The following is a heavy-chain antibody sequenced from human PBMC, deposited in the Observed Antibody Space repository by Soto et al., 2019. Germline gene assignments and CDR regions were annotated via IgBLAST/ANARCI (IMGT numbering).Heavy chain of an antibody. CDR1: GFTFSSYW. D-gene: IGHD5-12*01. Sequence: GGSLRLSCAASGFTFSSYWMHWVRQAPGKGLVWVSRINSDGSTTTYADSVKGRFTISRDNAKNSLYLQMNSLRAEYTSVYYCVRVPTGGYAFSLDDYWGQGTPVTVSS. V-gene: IGHV3-74*01. J-gene: IGHJ4*02. CDR2: INSDGSTT. CDR3: VRVPTGGYAFSLDDY.